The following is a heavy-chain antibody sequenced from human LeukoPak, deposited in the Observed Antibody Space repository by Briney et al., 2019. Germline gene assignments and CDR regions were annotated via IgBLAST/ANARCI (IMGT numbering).Heavy chain of an antibody. J-gene: IGHJ4*02. CDR2: IYYSGST. CDR1: GGSISSYY. CDR3: ARDSKGSSALDY. D-gene: IGHD6-6*01. V-gene: IGHV4-59*01. Sequence: SETLSLTCTVSGGSISSYYWSWIRQPPGKGLEWIGYIYYSGSTNYNPSLKSRVTISVDTSKNQFSLKLSSVTAAGTAVYYCARDSKGSSALDYWGQGTLVTVSS.